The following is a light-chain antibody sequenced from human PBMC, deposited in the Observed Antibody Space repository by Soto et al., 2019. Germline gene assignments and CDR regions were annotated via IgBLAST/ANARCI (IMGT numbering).Light chain of an antibody. J-gene: IGLJ2*01. CDR3: QTWGTGTVV. CDR2: LNSDGSH. Sequence: QSVLTQSPSASASLGASVKLTCTLSSGHSSYAIAWHQQQPEKGPRYLMKLNSDGSHSKGDGIPDRFSASTSGAERYLTIASRQAEDEADYYCQTWGTGTVVVGGGTKLTVL. CDR1: SGHSSYA. V-gene: IGLV4-69*01.